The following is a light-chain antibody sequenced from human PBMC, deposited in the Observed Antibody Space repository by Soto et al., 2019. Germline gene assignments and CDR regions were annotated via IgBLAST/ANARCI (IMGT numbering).Light chain of an antibody. CDR1: QSISSW. J-gene: IGKJ4*01. CDR3: QQYNNLLT. Sequence: DIQMTQSPSTLSASVGDRVTITCRASQSISSWLAWYQQKPGKAPKLLIYDASGLESGVPSRFSGSGSGTEFTLTISSLQPDDFATYYCQQYNNLLTFGGGTKVDIK. CDR2: DAS. V-gene: IGKV1-5*01.